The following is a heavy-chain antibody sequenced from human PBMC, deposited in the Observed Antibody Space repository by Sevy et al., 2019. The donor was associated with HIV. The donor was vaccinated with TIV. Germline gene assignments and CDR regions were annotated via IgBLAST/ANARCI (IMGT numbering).Heavy chain of an antibody. J-gene: IGHJ4*02. Sequence: ASIKVSCRASGYTFRNYGISCVRQAPGQGLEWLGWISAYTGDTDFAQKVKARVTLTSDTSTNTAYLELRSLRSDDTAVYYCARDKTQGVVVLPGSMWGGIDYWGQGTLVTVSS. D-gene: IGHD2-2*01. CDR2: ISAYTGDT. V-gene: IGHV1-18*01. CDR3: ARDKTQGVVVLPGSMWGGIDY. CDR1: GYTFRNYG.